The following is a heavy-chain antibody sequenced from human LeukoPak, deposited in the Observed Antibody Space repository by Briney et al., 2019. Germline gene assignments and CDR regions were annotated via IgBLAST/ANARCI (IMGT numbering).Heavy chain of an antibody. CDR1: GYTFTIYD. CDR2: MNPNSGNT. J-gene: IGHJ4*02. D-gene: IGHD6-13*01. Sequence: ASVTVSCKASGYTFTIYDINWVRQATGQGLEWMGWMNPNSGNTGYAQKFQGRVTITRNTSISTAYMELSSLRSEDTAVYYCARYRPRGIAAAGDRGYYFDYWGQGTLVTVSS. V-gene: IGHV1-8*03. CDR3: ARYRPRGIAAAGDRGYYFDY.